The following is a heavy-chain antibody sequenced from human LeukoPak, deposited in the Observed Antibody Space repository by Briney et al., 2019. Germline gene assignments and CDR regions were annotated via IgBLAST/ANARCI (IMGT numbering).Heavy chain of an antibody. J-gene: IGHJ4*02. CDR3: ARVGIEWELLYYFDY. CDR1: GFTFSDYY. V-gene: IGHV3-11*01. D-gene: IGHD1-26*01. Sequence: GGSLRLSCAASGFTFSDYYMSWIRQAPGKELEWVSYISSSGSTIYYADSVKGRFTISRDNAKNSLYLQMNSLRAEGTAVYYCARVGIEWELLYYFDYWGQGTLVTVSS. CDR2: ISSSGSTI.